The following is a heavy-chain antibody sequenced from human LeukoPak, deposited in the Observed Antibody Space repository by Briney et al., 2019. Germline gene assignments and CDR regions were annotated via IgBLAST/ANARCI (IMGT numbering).Heavy chain of an antibody. Sequence: GGSLRLSCAASGFTFSSYSMNWVRQAPGKGLEWVSSISSSSSYIYYADSVKGRFTISRDNAKNSLYLQMNSLRAEDTAVYYCARGEAAGTVQVPYYGMDVWGQGTTVTVSS. CDR2: ISSSSSYI. CDR3: ARGEAAGTVQVPYYGMDV. J-gene: IGHJ6*02. CDR1: GFTFSSYS. D-gene: IGHD6-13*01. V-gene: IGHV3-21*04.